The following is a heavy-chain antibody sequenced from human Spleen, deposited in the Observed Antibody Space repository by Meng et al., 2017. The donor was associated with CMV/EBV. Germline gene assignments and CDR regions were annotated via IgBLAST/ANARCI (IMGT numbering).Heavy chain of an antibody. CDR1: GFIFSTYT. Sequence: GGSLRLSCAASGFIFSTYTMSWVRQAPGKGLEWVSRSNIDGSSTSYADSVKGRFTISRDNAKNSLYLQMNSLRAEDTAVYYCASVHRGDYFDYWGQGTLVTVSS. J-gene: IGHJ4*02. D-gene: IGHD1-1*01. CDR3: ASVHRGDYFDY. CDR2: SNIDGSST. V-gene: IGHV3-74*01.